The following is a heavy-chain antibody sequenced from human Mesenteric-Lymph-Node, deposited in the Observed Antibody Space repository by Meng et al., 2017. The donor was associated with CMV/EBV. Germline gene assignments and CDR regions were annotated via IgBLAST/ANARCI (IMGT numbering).Heavy chain of an antibody. Sequence: ASVKVSCKASGYTFTSYYMHWVRQAPGQGLEWMGIINPSGGSTSYAQKFQGRVTMTRDTSTSTVYMELSSLRSEDTAVYYCARTAGCSSTSCYGGMDVWGQGTTVTVSS. CDR1: GYTFTSYY. D-gene: IGHD2-2*01. CDR3: ARTAGCSSTSCYGGMDV. V-gene: IGHV1-46*01. CDR2: INPSGGST. J-gene: IGHJ6*02.